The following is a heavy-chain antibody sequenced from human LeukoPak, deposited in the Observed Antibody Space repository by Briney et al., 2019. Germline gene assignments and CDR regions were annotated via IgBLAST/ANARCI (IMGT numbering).Heavy chain of an antibody. CDR3: ARDRVVVVPEHYYTGNYYYYGMDV. D-gene: IGHD2-2*01. Sequence: PSETLSLTCAVYGGSFSGYYWSWIRQPPGKGLEWIGEINHSGSTNYNPSLKSRVTISVDTSKNQFSLKLSSVTAADTAVYYCARDRVVVVPEHYYTGNYYYYGMDVWGQGTTVTVSS. CDR1: GGSFSGYY. V-gene: IGHV4-34*01. CDR2: INHSGST. J-gene: IGHJ6*02.